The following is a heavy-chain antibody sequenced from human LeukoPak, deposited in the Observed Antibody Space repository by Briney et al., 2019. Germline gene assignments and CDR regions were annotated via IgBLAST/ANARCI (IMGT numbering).Heavy chain of an antibody. CDR2: INHSGST. CDR3: ARSYYSVWGSYRLFDY. V-gene: IGHV4-34*01. J-gene: IGHJ4*02. D-gene: IGHD3-16*02. Sequence: SETLSLTCAVYGGSFSGYYWSWIRQPPGKGREWIGEINHSGSTNYNPSLKSRVTISVDTSKNQFSLKLSSVTAADTAVYYCARSYYSVWGSYRLFDYWGQGTLVTVSS. CDR1: GGSFSGYY.